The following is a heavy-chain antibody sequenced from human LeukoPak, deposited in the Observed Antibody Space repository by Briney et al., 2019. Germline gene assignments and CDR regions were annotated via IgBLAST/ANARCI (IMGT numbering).Heavy chain of an antibody. D-gene: IGHD2-2*01. CDR3: ARDRGPAARPDWFDP. V-gene: IGHV4-30-4*08. J-gene: IGHJ5*02. CDR1: GGSISSGDYY. CDR2: IYYSGST. Sequence: SQTLSLTCTVSGGSISSGDYYWSWIRRPPGKGLEWIGYIYYSGSTYYNPSLKSRVTISVDTSKNQFSLKLSSVTAADTAVYYCARDRGPAARPDWFDPWGQGTLVTVSS.